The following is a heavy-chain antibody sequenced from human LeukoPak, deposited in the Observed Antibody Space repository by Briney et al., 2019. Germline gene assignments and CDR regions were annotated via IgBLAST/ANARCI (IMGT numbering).Heavy chain of an antibody. CDR1: GGTFSSYA. D-gene: IGHD3-3*01. CDR3: ATNSQLFGVVFSPFDY. V-gene: IGHV1-69*05. Sequence: GASVKVSCKASGGTFSSYAISWVRQAPGQGLEWMGGIIPIFGTANYAQKFQGRVTITTDESTSTAYMELSSLRSEDTAVYYCATNSQLFGVVFSPFDYWGQGTLVTVSS. CDR2: IIPIFGTA. J-gene: IGHJ4*02.